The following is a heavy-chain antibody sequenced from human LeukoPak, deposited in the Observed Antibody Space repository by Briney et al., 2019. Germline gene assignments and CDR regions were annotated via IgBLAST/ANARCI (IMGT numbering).Heavy chain of an antibody. CDR2: INPNNGDT. V-gene: IGHV1-2*02. CDR3: AKTKVGATTSFDY. CDR1: GYTFSDNF. D-gene: IGHD1-26*01. Sequence: ASVKVSCKASGYTFSDNFMHWVRQAPGQGLEWMGWINPNNGDTNYAQKFQGRVTMTRDTSISTAYMELSRLRSDDTAVYYCAKTKVGATTSFDYWGQGTLVTVSS. J-gene: IGHJ4*02.